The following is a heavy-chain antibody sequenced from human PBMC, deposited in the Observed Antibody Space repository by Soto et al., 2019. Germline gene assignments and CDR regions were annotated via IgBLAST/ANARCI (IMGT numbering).Heavy chain of an antibody. D-gene: IGHD6-25*01. J-gene: IGHJ6*02. CDR3: ARGYSSDYYYSGLDV. V-gene: IGHV4-31*03. CDR2: TYYSGTT. CDR1: GGSINRVTYY. Sequence: QVQLQESGPRLVKPSQTLSLTCNVSGGSINRVTYYWSWIRQHPGKGLEWIGYTYYSGTTKYNPSLESRVAISVDTSKTQFSLTLSSVTAADTAVYYCARGYSSDYYYSGLDVWGQGTTVTVSS.